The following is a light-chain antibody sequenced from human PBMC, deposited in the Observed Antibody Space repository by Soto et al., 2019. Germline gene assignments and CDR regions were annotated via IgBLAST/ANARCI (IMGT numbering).Light chain of an antibody. J-gene: IGKJ3*01. CDR1: QSLSINS. CDR3: QQYDGSPLT. V-gene: IGKV3-20*01. Sequence: EIVSTQSPGTLSLSPGERATLSCRASQSLSINSLAWYQQKPGQSPRLLVYGASTRDTGIPDRFRGSGSGTDFALTISGLEPEDFAMYYCQQYDGSPLTFGPGTKVDIK. CDR2: GAS.